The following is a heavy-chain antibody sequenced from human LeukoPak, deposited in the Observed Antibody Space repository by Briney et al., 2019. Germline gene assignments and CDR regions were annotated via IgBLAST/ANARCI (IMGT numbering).Heavy chain of an antibody. Sequence: AGGSLRLSCAASGFTFSSYAMHWVRQAPGKGLEWVAVISYDGSNKYYADSVKGRFTISRDNSKNTLYLQMNSLRAEDTAVYYCAKESLFGGSYYSYYFDYWGQGTLVTVSS. CDR3: AKESLFGGSYYSYYFDY. CDR1: GFTFSSYA. CDR2: ISYDGSNK. J-gene: IGHJ4*02. D-gene: IGHD1-26*01. V-gene: IGHV3-30*04.